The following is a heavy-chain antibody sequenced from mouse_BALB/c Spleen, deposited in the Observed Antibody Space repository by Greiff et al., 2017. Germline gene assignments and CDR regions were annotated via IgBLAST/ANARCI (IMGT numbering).Heavy chain of an antibody. J-gene: IGHJ3*01. Sequence: VQLQQSGAELVKPGASVKLSCTASGFNIKDTYMHWVKQRPEQGLEWIGRIDPANGNTKYDPKFKGKATLTVDKSSSTAFMHLNSLTSEDSAVYYCARSNWGFAYWGQGTLVTVSA. V-gene: IGHV14-3*02. CDR3: ARSNWGFAY. D-gene: IGHD4-1*01. CDR2: IDPANGNT. CDR1: GFNIKDTY.